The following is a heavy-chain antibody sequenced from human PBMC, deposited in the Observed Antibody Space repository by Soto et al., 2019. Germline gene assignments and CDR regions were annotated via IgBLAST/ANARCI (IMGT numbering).Heavy chain of an antibody. D-gene: IGHD4-17*01. CDR2: IGTRGNTK. J-gene: IGHJ4*02. CDR1: GFTFSDYY. V-gene: IGHV3-11*01. Sequence: QVQLVESGGGLVKPGGCLRLSCATSGFTFSDYYMSWIRQAPGKGLEWVSYIGTRGNTKYYADSVRGRFTISRDNAKNSLYLQMNSLRADDTAVYYCARDGTEYYGEYYDYWGQGIPVTVAS. CDR3: ARDGTEYYGEYYDY.